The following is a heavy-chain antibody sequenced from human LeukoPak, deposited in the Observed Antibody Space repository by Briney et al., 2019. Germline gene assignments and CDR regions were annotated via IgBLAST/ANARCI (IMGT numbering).Heavy chain of an antibody. D-gene: IGHD6-19*01. Sequence: SVKVSCKASGGTFSSYAISWVRQAPGKGLEWIGGIIPIFGTANYAQKFQGRVTITRNTSISTAYMELSSLRSEDTAVYYCARGESSGWYRKYYFDYWGQGTLVTVSS. CDR3: ARGESSGWYRKYYFDY. CDR2: IIPIFGTA. V-gene: IGHV1-69*05. CDR1: GGTFSSYA. J-gene: IGHJ4*02.